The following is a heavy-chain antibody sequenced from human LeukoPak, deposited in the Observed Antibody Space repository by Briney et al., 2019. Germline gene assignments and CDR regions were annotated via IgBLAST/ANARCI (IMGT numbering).Heavy chain of an antibody. Sequence: GESLKISCKGSGSSFTSYWIGWVRPMPGKGLEWMGINYPGDCDTRYSPSFQGQVTISADKSISTAYLQWSSLKASDTAMYYCARHGTPTGYYDFWSGYPNWFDPWGQGTLVTVSS. J-gene: IGHJ5*02. CDR2: NYPGDCDT. V-gene: IGHV5-51*01. D-gene: IGHD3-3*01. CDR1: GSSFTSYW. CDR3: ARHGTPTGYYDFWSGYPNWFDP.